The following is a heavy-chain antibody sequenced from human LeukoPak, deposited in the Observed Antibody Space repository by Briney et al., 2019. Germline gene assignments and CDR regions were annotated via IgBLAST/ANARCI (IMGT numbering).Heavy chain of an antibody. D-gene: IGHD2-15*01. J-gene: IGHJ5*02. V-gene: IGHV3-74*01. CDR1: GFTFSSYW. Sequence: GGSLRLSCAASGFTFSSYWMHWVRQVPGKGLVWVSRISNDGSTTIYADSVKGRFTISRDNAENTLYLQMNSLRVEDTAVYYCTRRVSTTRWFDPWGQRTLVTVSS. CDR2: ISNDGSTT. CDR3: TRRVSTTRWFDP.